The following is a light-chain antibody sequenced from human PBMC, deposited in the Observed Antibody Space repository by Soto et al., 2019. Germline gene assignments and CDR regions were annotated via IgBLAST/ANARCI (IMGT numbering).Light chain of an antibody. CDR2: EVT. Sequence: QSVLTQPASVSGSPGQSIAISCTGTSSDVGSYDLVSWYQQHPGKAPKLMIYEVTKRPSGVSSRFSGSKSGNTASLTISGLQAEDDADYYCCSSAGGGTYGFGTGTKVTVL. CDR1: SSDVGSYDL. V-gene: IGLV2-23*02. CDR3: CSSAGGGTYG. J-gene: IGLJ1*01.